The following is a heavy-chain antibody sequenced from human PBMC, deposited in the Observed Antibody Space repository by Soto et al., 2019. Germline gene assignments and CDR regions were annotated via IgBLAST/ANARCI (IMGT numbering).Heavy chain of an antibody. D-gene: IGHD3-3*01. V-gene: IGHV4-4*08. Sequence: TLSLTCTVSGGSISSYYWSWIRQPPGKGLEWIGYIYYSGSTYYNPSLKSRVTISVDTSKNQFSLKLSSVTAADTAEYYCARDQFFEWLSTPSWFDPWGQGTLVTVSS. CDR1: GGSISSYY. CDR2: IYYSGST. J-gene: IGHJ5*02. CDR3: ARDQFFEWLSTPSWFDP.